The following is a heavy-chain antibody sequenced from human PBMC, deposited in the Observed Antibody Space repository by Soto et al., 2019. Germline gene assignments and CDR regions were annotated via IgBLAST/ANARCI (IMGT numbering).Heavy chain of an antibody. J-gene: IGHJ4*02. Sequence: GASVKVSCKVSGYTLTELSMHWVRQAPGKGLEWMGGFDPEDGETIYAQKFQGRVTMTEDTSTDTAYMELSSLRSEDTAVYYCATDRNFRGYSYVQFDYWGQGTLVTVSS. V-gene: IGHV1-24*01. D-gene: IGHD5-18*01. CDR1: GYTLTELS. CDR3: ATDRNFRGYSYVQFDY. CDR2: FDPEDGET.